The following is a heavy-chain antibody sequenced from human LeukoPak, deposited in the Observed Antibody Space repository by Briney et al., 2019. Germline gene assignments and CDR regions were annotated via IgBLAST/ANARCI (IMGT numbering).Heavy chain of an antibody. CDR3: ARPARGTKRSFDY. CDR2: TRNKANSDTT. J-gene: IGHJ4*02. CDR1: GFTFSDYY. V-gene: IGHV3-72*01. Sequence: PGRSLRLSCAASGFTFSDYYMDWVRQAPGKVLEWVGRTRNKANSDTTEYAASVKGRVTISRDDSKNSLYLQMNSLKLAATALYYSARPARGTKRSFDYSAQGPLVTASS. D-gene: IGHD2-2*01.